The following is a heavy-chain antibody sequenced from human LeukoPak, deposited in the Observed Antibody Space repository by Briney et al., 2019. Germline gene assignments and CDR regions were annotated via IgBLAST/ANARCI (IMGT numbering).Heavy chain of an antibody. CDR1: GYTFTGYY. D-gene: IGHD1-26*01. CDR2: INPNSGGT. J-gene: IGHJ4*02. Sequence: WASVKVSCKASGYTFTGYYMHWVRQAPGQGLEWMGWINPNSGGTNYAQKLQGRVTMTTDTSTSTAYKELRSLRSDDTAVYYCAREGYSGSYVGYWGQGTLVTVSS. V-gene: IGHV1-2*02. CDR3: AREGYSGSYVGY.